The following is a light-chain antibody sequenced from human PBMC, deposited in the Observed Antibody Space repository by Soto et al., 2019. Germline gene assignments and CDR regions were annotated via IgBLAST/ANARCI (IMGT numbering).Light chain of an antibody. CDR3: QQSYSTPPYT. CDR2: AAS. Sequence: DIQMTQSPSSLSASVGDRVTITCRASQSISSYLNWYQQKPGKAPKLLIYAASSLQSGVPSRFSGSGSGTDFTLTISSLQPEDFAIYYCQQSYSTPPYTFGQGSKVDIK. CDR1: QSISSY. J-gene: IGKJ2*01. V-gene: IGKV1-39*01.